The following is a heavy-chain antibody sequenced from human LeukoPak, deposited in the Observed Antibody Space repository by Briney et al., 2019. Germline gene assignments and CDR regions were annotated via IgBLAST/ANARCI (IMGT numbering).Heavy chain of an antibody. Sequence: GGSLRLSCAASGFTFSSYGMHWVRQAPGKGLEWVAITSYDGSYKYYADSVKGRFTISRDNSKNTLYLQMNSLRSEDTAVYYCARDYYDSSGYYSPSYWGQGTLVTVSS. CDR3: ARDYYDSSGYYSPSY. J-gene: IGHJ4*02. CDR1: GFTFSSYG. D-gene: IGHD3-22*01. V-gene: IGHV3-30*03. CDR2: TSYDGSYK.